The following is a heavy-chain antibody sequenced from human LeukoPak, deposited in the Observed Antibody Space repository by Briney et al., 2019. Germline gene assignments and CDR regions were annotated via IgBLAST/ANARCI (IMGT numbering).Heavy chain of an antibody. J-gene: IGHJ4*02. CDR3: ARHGTYDSSGTHDY. Sequence: PSETLSLTCTVSGGSISSRTYYWGWIRQPPGKGLEWIGSIYYSGNTYYNPSLKSRVTISVDTSKNHFSLKLSSVTAADTAVYYCARHGTYDSSGTHDYWGQGTLVTVSS. V-gene: IGHV4-39*01. CDR2: IYYSGNT. D-gene: IGHD3-22*01. CDR1: GGSISSRTYY.